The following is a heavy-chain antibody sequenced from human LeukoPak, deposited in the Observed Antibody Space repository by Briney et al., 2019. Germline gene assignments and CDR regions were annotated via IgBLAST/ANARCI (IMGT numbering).Heavy chain of an antibody. J-gene: IGHJ4*02. CDR1: GGSISSYY. V-gene: IGHV4-59*01. CDR2: IYYSGST. Sequence: SETLSLTCTVSGGSISSYYWTWIRQSPGKGLEWIGYIYYSGSTNYNPSLKSRVTISVDTSKNQFSLRRNSVAAADTAMYYCARSFGSGSYLSQYFLDYWGQGTLVTVSS. D-gene: IGHD3-10*01. CDR3: ARSFGSGSYLSQYFLDY.